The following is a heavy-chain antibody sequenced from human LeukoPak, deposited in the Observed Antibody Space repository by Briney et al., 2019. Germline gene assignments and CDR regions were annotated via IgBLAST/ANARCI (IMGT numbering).Heavy chain of an antibody. V-gene: IGHV3-23*01. CDR1: GLTFSSYA. Sequence: GRSLRLSCVASGLTFSSYAMSWVRQAPGRGLEWVSAISGSGGSTYYADSVKGRFTISRDNSKNTLYLQMNSLRAEDTAVYYCAKDRFSYGGNSGFDYWGQGTLVTVSS. CDR3: AKDRFSYGGNSGFDY. J-gene: IGHJ4*02. CDR2: ISGSGGST. D-gene: IGHD4-23*01.